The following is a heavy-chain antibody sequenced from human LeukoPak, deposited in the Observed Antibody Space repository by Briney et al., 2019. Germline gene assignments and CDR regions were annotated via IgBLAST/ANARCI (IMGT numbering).Heavy chain of an antibody. CDR3: ARGVPPPYYDFWSGKDGGDYGMDV. J-gene: IGHJ6*02. D-gene: IGHD3-3*01. CDR2: IYYSGST. Sequence: SETLSLTCTVSGGSISSGDYYWSWIRQPPGKGLEWIGYIYYSGSTYYNPSLKSRVTISVDTSKNQFSLKLSSVTAADTAVYYCARGVPPPYYDFWSGKDGGDYGMDVWGQGTTVTVSS. CDR1: GGSISSGDYY. V-gene: IGHV4-30-4*01.